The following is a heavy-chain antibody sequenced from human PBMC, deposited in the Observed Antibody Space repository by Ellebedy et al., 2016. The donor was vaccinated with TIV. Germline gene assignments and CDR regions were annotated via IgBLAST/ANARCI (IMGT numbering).Heavy chain of an antibody. CDR3: TAGSKEYWFDP. D-gene: IGHD3-10*01. CDR1: GFTFSRYA. Sequence: GESLKISCAASGFTFSRYAMSWVSHAPGEAPAWVSSIRIDSSDLSYADSGKGRFTISRDNAKNLLYLQMNSLGVEDTDVNYCTAGSKEYWFDPWGQGTLVTVSS. V-gene: IGHV3-21*01. CDR2: IRIDSSDL. J-gene: IGHJ5*02.